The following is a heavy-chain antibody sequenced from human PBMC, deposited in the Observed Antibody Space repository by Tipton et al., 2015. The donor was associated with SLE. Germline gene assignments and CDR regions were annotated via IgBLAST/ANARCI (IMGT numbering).Heavy chain of an antibody. CDR2: TYYRSKWYN. D-gene: IGHD4-17*01. V-gene: IGHV6-1*01. J-gene: IGHJ4*02. Sequence: LRLSCAASGFTSSNSAAWNWIRQSPSRGLEWLGRTYYRSKWYNDYAVSVKSRITINPDTSKNQFSLKLSSVTAADTAVYYCARGTVTYYFDYWGQGTLVTVSS. CDR3: ARGTVTYYFDY. CDR1: GFTSSNSAA.